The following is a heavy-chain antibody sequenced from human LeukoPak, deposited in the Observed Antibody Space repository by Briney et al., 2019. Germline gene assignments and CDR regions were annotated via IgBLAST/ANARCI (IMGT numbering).Heavy chain of an antibody. D-gene: IGHD5-24*01. Sequence: SETLSLTCTVSGGSISGYYWTWIRQPPGKGLEWIGYIYYTGSTNYNPSLKSRVTISVDTSKNQFSLNLSSVTAADTSLYYCARFDRDGYNLDYWGQGTLVTVSS. J-gene: IGHJ4*02. CDR1: GGSISGYY. V-gene: IGHV4-59*01. CDR2: IYYTGST. CDR3: ARFDRDGYNLDY.